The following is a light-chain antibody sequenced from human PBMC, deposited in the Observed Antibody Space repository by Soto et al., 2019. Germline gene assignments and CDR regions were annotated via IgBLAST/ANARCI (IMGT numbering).Light chain of an antibody. CDR2: AAS. J-gene: IGKJ4*01. CDR3: QQYYSYPRTLT. Sequence: AIRMTQSPSSFSASTGDRVTITCRASQGISSYLAWYQQKPGKAPKLLIYAASTLQSGVPSRFSGSGPGTDITLTISCLQSEDSATYYCQQYYSYPRTLTFGGGTKVEIK. V-gene: IGKV1-8*01. CDR1: QGISSY.